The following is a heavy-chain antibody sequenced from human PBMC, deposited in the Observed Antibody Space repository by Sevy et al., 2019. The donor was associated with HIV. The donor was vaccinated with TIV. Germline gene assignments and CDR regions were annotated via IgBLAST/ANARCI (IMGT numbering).Heavy chain of an antibody. V-gene: IGHV4-30-2*01. D-gene: IGHD2-15*01. CDR3: ARGGLPQGLYCSGGSCSRGAFDI. CDR2: IYHSGST. Sequence: SETLSLTCAVSGGSIGSGGYSWSWIRQPPRKGLEWIGYIYHSGSTYYNPSLKSRVTISVDRSKNQFSLKLSSVTAADTAVYYCARGGLPQGLYCSGGSCSRGAFDIWGQGTMVTVSS. J-gene: IGHJ3*02. CDR1: GGSIGSGGYS.